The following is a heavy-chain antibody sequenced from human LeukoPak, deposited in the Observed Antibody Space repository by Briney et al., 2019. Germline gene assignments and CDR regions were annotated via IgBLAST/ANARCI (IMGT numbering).Heavy chain of an antibody. CDR3: ARLSSVTYCSGGSCSRGGYDY. D-gene: IGHD2-15*01. J-gene: IGHJ4*02. V-gene: IGHV4-39*01. CDR1: GGSMTSSPYY. Sequence: SETLSLTCTVSGGSMTSSPYYWGWIRQAPGKALEWIANIYYSGTTAYNPSLKSRVTISVDTPKNQFSLELTSVTAADTAVYYCARLSSVTYCSGGSCSRGGYDYWGQGTLVTVSS. CDR2: IYYSGTT.